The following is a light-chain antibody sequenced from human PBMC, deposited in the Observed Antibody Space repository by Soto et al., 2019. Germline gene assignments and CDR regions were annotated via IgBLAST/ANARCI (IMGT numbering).Light chain of an antibody. Sequence: EEVMTQSPATLSVSPGEGATLSCRASQDVRSNLAWYRQQPGQTPRLLIYGASTRATGVPARISGSGSGTEFTLTISSLQSEDFAVYYCQHYNRWPLTFGGGTKVDIK. CDR1: QDVRSN. J-gene: IGKJ4*01. CDR2: GAS. CDR3: QHYNRWPLT. V-gene: IGKV3-15*01.